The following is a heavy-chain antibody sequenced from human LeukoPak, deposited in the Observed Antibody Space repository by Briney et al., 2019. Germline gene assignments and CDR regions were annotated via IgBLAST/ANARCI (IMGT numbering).Heavy chain of an antibody. CDR2: ISAYNGNT. D-gene: IGHD6-19*01. CDR1: GYTFTSYG. CDR3: ARDLSGWYDGYYYYYYMDV. V-gene: IGHV1-18*01. Sequence: ASVKVSCKASGYTFTSYGISWVRQAPGQGLEWMGWISAYNGNTNYAQKLQGRVTMTTDTSTSTAYMELRSLRSDGTAVYYCARDLSGWYDGYYYYYYMDVWGKGTTVTVSS. J-gene: IGHJ6*03.